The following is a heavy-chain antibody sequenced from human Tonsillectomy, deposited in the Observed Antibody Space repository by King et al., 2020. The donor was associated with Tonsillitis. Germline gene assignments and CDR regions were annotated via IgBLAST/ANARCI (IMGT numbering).Heavy chain of an antibody. CDR1: GFTFSNYW. CDR3: ARTTDSSGWFVDY. V-gene: IGHV3-7*01. D-gene: IGHD6-19*01. CDR2: IKQDGSEK. Sequence: VQLVESGGGLVQPGGSLRLSCAASGFTFSNYWMTWVRQAPGKGLEWVANIKQDGSEKYYVDSVKGRFTISRDNAKNSLYLQMNSLRAEDTALYYCARTTDSSGWFVDYWGQGTLGTVSS. J-gene: IGHJ4*02.